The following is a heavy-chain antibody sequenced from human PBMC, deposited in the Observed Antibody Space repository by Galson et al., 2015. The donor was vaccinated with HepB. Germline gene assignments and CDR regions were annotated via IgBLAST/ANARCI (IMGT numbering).Heavy chain of an antibody. D-gene: IGHD3-22*01. CDR2: ISGSGGST. V-gene: IGHV3-23*01. CDR1: GFTFSSYA. J-gene: IGHJ4*02. CDR3: AKRPTFYYDSSGSYPFDY. Sequence: SLRLSCAASGFTFSSYAMAWVRQAPGKGPEWVSAISGSGGSTYYADSVKGRFTIARDNSKNTLYLQMSSLRAEDTAVYYCAKRPTFYYDSSGSYPFDYWGQGTLVTVSS.